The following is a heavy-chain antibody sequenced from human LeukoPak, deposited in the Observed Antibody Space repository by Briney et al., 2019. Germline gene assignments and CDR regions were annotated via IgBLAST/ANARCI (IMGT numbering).Heavy chain of an antibody. J-gene: IGHJ5*02. CDR2: IYHSGST. V-gene: IGHV4-4*02. Sequence: PSETLSLTCAVSGGSISSSNWWSWVRQPPGKGLEWIGEIYHSGSTNYNPSLKSRVTISVDKSKNQFSLKLSSVTAADTAVYYCARDLYDYGDFAFDPWGQGTLVTVSP. CDR1: GGSISSSNW. CDR3: ARDLYDYGDFAFDP. D-gene: IGHD4-17*01.